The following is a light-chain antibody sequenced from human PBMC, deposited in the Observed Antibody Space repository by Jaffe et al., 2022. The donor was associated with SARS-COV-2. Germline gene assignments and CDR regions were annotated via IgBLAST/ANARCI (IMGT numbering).Light chain of an antibody. V-gene: IGLV5-45*02. CDR3: MIWHSSASV. CDR1: SGINVGTYR. J-gene: IGLJ1*01. Sequence: QAVLTQPSSLSASPGASASLTCTLRSGINVGTYRIYWYQQKPGSPPQFLLRYKSDSDKQQGSGVPSRFSGSTDASANAGILLISGLQSEDEADYYCMIWHSSASVFGTGTKVTVL. CDR2: YKSDSDK.